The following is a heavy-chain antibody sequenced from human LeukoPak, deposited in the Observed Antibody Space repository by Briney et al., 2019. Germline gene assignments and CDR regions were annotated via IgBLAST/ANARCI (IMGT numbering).Heavy chain of an antibody. Sequence: ASVKVSCKASGYTFTSYDINWVRQATGQGLEWMGWMNPNSGNTGYAQKFQGRVTMTRNTSISTAYMELSSLRSEDTAVYYCARGRKHGIQLWSSDDYWGQGTLVTVSS. CDR3: ARGRKHGIQLWSSDDY. CDR1: GYTFTSYD. V-gene: IGHV1-8*01. CDR2: MNPNSGNT. J-gene: IGHJ4*02. D-gene: IGHD5-18*01.